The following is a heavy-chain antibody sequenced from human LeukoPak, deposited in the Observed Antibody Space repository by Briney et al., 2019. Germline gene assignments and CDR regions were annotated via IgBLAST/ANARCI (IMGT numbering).Heavy chain of an antibody. CDR2: ISGSDGSS. CDR1: GFTFSSYA. J-gene: IGHJ3*01. CDR3: AKSIVGVTDAVDF. D-gene: IGHD1-26*01. Sequence: GGSLRLSCAASGFTFSSYAMSWARHAPGKGLEWVSAISGSDGSSYHADSLKGRLTIARDNSKNTLYLQMNSLRAEGTAVYYCAKSIVGVTDAVDFGGQGTRVTVFS. V-gene: IGHV3-23*01.